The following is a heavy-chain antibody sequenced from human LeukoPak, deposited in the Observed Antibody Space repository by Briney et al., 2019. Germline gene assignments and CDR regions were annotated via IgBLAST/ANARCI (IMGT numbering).Heavy chain of an antibody. Sequence: ASVKVSCKASGYTFTSYGISWVRQAPGQGLEWMGWISAYNGNTNYAQKLQGRVTMTTDTSTSTAYVELRSLRSDDTAVYYCARVTDIVVVPAALPGGWFDPWGQGTLVTVSS. J-gene: IGHJ5*02. CDR2: ISAYNGNT. D-gene: IGHD2-2*01. CDR3: ARVTDIVVVPAALPGGWFDP. CDR1: GYTFTSYG. V-gene: IGHV1-18*01.